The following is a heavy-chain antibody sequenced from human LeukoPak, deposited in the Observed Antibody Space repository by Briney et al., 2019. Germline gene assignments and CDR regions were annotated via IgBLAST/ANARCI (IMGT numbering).Heavy chain of an antibody. J-gene: IGHJ4*02. CDR3: ARSLHFSSSNPYFDY. Sequence: SVKVSCKASGGTFSSYAISWVRQAPGQGLEWMGGIIPIFGTANYAQKFQGRVTITADESTSTAYMEPSSLRSEDTAVYYCARSLHFSSSNPYFDYWGQGTLVTVSS. V-gene: IGHV1-69*13. CDR2: IIPIFGTA. D-gene: IGHD6-13*01. CDR1: GGTFSSYA.